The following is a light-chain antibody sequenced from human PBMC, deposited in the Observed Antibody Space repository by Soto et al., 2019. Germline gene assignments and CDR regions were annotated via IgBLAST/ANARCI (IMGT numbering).Light chain of an antibody. CDR2: GNS. J-gene: IGLJ1*01. V-gene: IGLV1-40*01. CDR3: QSYGDSLSGYV. CDR1: NSNIGAGYD. Sequence: EPGQRVTISCTGSNSNIGAGYDVHWYQQLPGTAPKLLIYGNSNRPSGVPDRFSGSKSGTSASLTITGLQAEDEADYYCQSYGDSLSGYVFGTGTKV.